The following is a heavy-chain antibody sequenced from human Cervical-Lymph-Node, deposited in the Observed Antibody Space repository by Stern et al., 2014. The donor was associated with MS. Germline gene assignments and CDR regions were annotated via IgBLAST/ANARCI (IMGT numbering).Heavy chain of an antibody. CDR2: INRKSGGT. CDR1: GYIFSGYY. Sequence: VPLVQSGAEVKKPGASAKVSCKASGYIFSGYYMHLVRQAPGQGLEWMGRINRKSGGTNYAQNFQGRVTMTRDTSISTAYMELSRLRSDDTAVYYCARETGHAGGAFDIWGQGTLVTVSS. J-gene: IGHJ3*02. V-gene: IGHV1-2*06. D-gene: IGHD2-15*01. CDR3: ARETGHAGGAFDI.